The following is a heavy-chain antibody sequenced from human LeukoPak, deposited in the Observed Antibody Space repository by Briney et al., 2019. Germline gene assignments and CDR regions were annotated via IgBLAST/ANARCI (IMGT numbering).Heavy chain of an antibody. CDR3: ARHPEYGSGRVFDY. CDR1: GFTFSDYY. D-gene: IGHD3-10*01. Sequence: GRSLRLSCAASGFTFSDYYMSWIRQTPGKGLEWVSYISSSSSYTNYADSVKDRFTISRDDAKNSLFLQMNSLRAEDTAVYYCARHPEYGSGRVFDYWGPGTLVTVSS. J-gene: IGHJ4*02. V-gene: IGHV3-11*03. CDR2: ISSSSSYT.